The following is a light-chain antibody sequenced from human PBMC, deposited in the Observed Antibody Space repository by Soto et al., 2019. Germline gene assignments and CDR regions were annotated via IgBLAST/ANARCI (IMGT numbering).Light chain of an antibody. CDR3: PQRSHLPWT. V-gene: IGKV3-11*02. CDR1: ERVNGY. Sequence: EIVLTQSPATLSLSPGERATLSCRTSERVNGYVAWYQHKPGQSPRLLIFNASKRATGIPVRFTGSGSDRDYTLTISSLEPEDFAFYYCPQRSHLPWTFGQGTTVDVK. CDR2: NAS. J-gene: IGKJ1*01.